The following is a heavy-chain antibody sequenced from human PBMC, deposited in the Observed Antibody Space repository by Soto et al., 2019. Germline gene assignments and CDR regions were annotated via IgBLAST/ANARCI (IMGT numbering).Heavy chain of an antibody. V-gene: IGHV3-30-3*01. CDR2: ISYDGSNK. Sequence: QVQLVESGGGVVQPGRSLRLSCAASGFTFSSYAMHWVRQAPGKGLEWVAVISYDGSNKYYADSVKGRFTISRDNSKNTLYLQMNSLRAEDTAVYYCARVTMTTVTTGYSQHWGQGTLVTVSS. CDR1: GFTFSSYA. D-gene: IGHD4-17*01. CDR3: ARVTMTTVTTGYSQH. J-gene: IGHJ1*01.